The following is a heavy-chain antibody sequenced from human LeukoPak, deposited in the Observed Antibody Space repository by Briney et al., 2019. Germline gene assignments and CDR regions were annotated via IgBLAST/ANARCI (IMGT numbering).Heavy chain of an antibody. V-gene: IGHV1-2*02. J-gene: IGHJ3*02. CDR3: ARDGNWGSLRGAFDI. Sequence: ASVKVSCKASGYTFTSYAMHWGRQAPGQGLEWMGWITPSGGTNYPQKFQGRVAITRDTSITTAYMDLSRLRSDDTAVYYCARDGNWGSLRGAFDIWGQGTMVTVSS. CDR2: ITPSGGT. D-gene: IGHD7-27*01. CDR1: GYTFTSYA.